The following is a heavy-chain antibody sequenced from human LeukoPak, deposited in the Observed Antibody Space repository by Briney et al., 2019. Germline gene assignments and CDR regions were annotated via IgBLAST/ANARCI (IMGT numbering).Heavy chain of an antibody. V-gene: IGHV3-7*04. Sequence: GGSLRLSCAASGFTFSSYWMSWVRQAPGKGLEWVANIKQDGSEKYYVDSVKGRFTISRDSAKNSLYLQMNSLRAEDTAVYYCARGVNYYDSSGYYSYYFDYWGQGTLVTVSS. CDR2: IKQDGSEK. D-gene: IGHD3-22*01. CDR3: ARGVNYYDSSGYYSYYFDY. J-gene: IGHJ4*02. CDR1: GFTFSSYW.